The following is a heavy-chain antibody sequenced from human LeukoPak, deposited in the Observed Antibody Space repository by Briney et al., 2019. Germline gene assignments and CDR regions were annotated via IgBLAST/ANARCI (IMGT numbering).Heavy chain of an antibody. CDR3: AGDWGNYYASGSFFDY. Sequence: GGSLRLSCAASGFIFRTFDLNWVRQAPGKGLEWLSYISSSGDTIYYADSVKGRFTISRDNAKESLFLQLNSLRADDTAVYYCAGDWGNYYASGSFFDYWGQGTRVTVSS. V-gene: IGHV3-48*03. D-gene: IGHD3-10*01. CDR2: ISSSGDTI. J-gene: IGHJ4*02. CDR1: GFIFRTFD.